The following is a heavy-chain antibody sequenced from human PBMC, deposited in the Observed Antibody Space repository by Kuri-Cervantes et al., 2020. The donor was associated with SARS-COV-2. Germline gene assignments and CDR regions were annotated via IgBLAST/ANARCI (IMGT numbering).Heavy chain of an antibody. CDR3: ASGGQLPYYYYYYMDV. CDR1: VGTFSSYA. J-gene: IGHJ6*03. Sequence: SVKVSCKASVGTFSSYAISWVRQAPGQGLEWMGGIIPIFGTANYAQKFQGRVTITTDESTSTAYMELNSLRSEDTAVYYCASGGQLPYYYYYYMDVWGKGTTVTVSS. V-gene: IGHV1-69*05. CDR2: IIPIFGTA. D-gene: IGHD1-1*01.